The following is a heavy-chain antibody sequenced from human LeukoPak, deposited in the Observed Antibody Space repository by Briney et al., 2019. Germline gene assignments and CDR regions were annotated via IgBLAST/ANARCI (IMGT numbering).Heavy chain of an antibody. J-gene: IGHJ3*02. V-gene: IGHV3-64*01. CDR1: GFTFSSYA. CDR3: ARSRERLYYGSGSYYDADAFDI. D-gene: IGHD3-10*01. CDR2: ISSNGGST. Sequence: GGSLRRSCAASGFTFSSYAMHWVRQAPGKGLEYVSAISSNGGSTYYANSVKGRFTISRDNSKNTLYLQMGSLRAEDMAVYYCARSRERLYYGSGSYYDADAFDIWGQGTMVTVSS.